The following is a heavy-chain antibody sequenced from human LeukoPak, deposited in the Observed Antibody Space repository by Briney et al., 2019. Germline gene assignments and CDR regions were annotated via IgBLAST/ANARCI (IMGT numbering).Heavy chain of an antibody. D-gene: IGHD2-2*01. V-gene: IGHV1-2*02. CDR2: INPNSGGT. J-gene: IGHJ4*02. CDR3: ARGYGYCSSTSCPIPQSGYYY. CDR1: GYTFTGYY. Sequence: ASVKVSCKASGYTFTGYYMHWVQQAPGQGLEWMGWINPNSGGTNYAQKFQGRVTMTRDTSISTAYMELSRLRSDDTAVYYCARGYGYCSSTSCPIPQSGYYYWGQGTLVTVSS.